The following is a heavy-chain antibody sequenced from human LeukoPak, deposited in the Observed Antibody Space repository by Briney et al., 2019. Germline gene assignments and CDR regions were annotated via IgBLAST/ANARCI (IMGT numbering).Heavy chain of an antibody. CDR3: TTDYYDSSGYYYLFDY. V-gene: IGHV3-15*01. CDR2: IKSKTDGGTT. D-gene: IGHD3-22*01. Sequence: PGGSLRLSCAASGFTFSNAWMSWVRQAPGKGLEWVGRIKSKTDGGTTDYAAPVKGRFTISRDDSKNTLYLQMNSLKTEDTAVYYCTTDYYDSSGYYYLFDYWGQGTLVTVSS. J-gene: IGHJ4*02. CDR1: GFTFSNAW.